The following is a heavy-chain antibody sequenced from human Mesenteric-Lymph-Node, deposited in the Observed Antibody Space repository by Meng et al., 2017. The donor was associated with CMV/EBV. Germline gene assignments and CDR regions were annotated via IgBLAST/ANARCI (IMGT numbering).Heavy chain of an antibody. CDR2: IYWDDEK. D-gene: IGHD4-17*01. J-gene: IGHJ4*02. CDR1: GLSLSTSGVG. CDR3: AHRGYGDYGLSY. Sequence: TFSGLSLSTSGVGVGWIRQPPGKALEWLALIYWDDEKRYSPSLKSRLTITKDTSKNQVVLTMTNMDPVDTATYYCAHRGYGDYGLSYWGQGTLVTVSS. V-gene: IGHV2-5*02.